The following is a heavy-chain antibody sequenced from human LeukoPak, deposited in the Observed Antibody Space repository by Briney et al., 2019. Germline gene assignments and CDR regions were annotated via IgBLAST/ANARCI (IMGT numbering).Heavy chain of an antibody. CDR2: ISGSGGST. CDR3: AKRPYCSSTSCYFDY. Sequence: GGSLRLSCAASGSTFSSYAMSWVRQAPGKGLEWVSAISGSGGSTYYAVSVKGRFTISRYNSKNTLYLQMNSLRAEDTAVYYCAKRPYCSSTSCYFDYWGQGTLVTVSS. D-gene: IGHD2-2*01. CDR1: GSTFSSYA. J-gene: IGHJ4*02. V-gene: IGHV3-23*01.